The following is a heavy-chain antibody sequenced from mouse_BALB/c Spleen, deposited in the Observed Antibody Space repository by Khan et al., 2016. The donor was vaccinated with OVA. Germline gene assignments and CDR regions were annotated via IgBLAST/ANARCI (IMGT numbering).Heavy chain of an antibody. CDR3: TRDGNYMDY. V-gene: IGHV3-1*02. Sequence: EVQLQESGPDLVKPSQSLSLTCTVTGYSITSGYAWHWIRQFPGNQLEWMAYIYYSGSINYNPSLKSRISVTRATSKNQFFLQLNSVTSGDTATYYCTRDGNYMDYWGQGTSVTVSS. CDR1: GYSITSGYA. D-gene: IGHD2-1*01. J-gene: IGHJ4*01. CDR2: IYYSGSI.